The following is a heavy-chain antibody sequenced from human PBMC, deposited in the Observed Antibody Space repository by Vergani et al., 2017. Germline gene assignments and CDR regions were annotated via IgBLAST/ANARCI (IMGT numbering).Heavy chain of an antibody. CDR2: IGTAGDP. D-gene: IGHD3-10*01. CDR3: ARGDGSYMDV. Sequence: EVQLLESGGGLVQPGGSLRLSCAASGFTFSSYAMSWVRQAPGKGLEWVSAIGTAGDPYYPGSVKGRFTISRENAKNSLYLQMNSLRAGDTAVYYCARGDGSYMDVWGKGTTVTVSS. V-gene: IGHV3-13*05. CDR1: GFTFSSYA. J-gene: IGHJ6*03.